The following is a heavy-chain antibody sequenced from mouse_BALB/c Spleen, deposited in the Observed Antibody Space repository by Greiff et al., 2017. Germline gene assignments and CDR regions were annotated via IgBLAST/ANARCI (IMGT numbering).Heavy chain of an antibody. CDR3: ARSYGYGGFDY. J-gene: IGHJ2*01. Sequence: EVKLMESGGGLVQPGGSRKLSCAASGFTFSSFGMHWVRQAPEKGLEWVAYISSGSSTIYYADTVKGRFTISRDNPKNTLFLQMTSLRSEDTAMYYCARSYGYGGFDYWGQGTTLTVSS. CDR1: GFTFSSFG. V-gene: IGHV5-17*02. CDR2: ISSGSSTI. D-gene: IGHD2-2*01.